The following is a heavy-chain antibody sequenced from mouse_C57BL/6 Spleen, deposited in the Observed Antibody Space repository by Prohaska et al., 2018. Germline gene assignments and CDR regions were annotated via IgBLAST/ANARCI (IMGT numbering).Heavy chain of an antibody. CDR1: GFTFSGFW. CDR3: MRYNGYYWYFDV. V-gene: IGHV11-2*01. D-gene: IGHD2-2*01. CDR2: INSDGSEI. Sequence: EVQLLETGGGLVQPGGSRGLSCEGSGFTFSGFWMSWVRQTPGKTLEWIGDINSDGSEINYAPSIKDRFTIFRDNDKSTLYRQMSNVRSEDTATYFCMRYNGYYWYFDVWGTGTTVTVSS. J-gene: IGHJ1*03.